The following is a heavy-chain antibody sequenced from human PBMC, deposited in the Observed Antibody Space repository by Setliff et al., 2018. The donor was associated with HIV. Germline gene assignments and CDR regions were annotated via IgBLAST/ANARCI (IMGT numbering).Heavy chain of an antibody. CDR3: AIIYYYDSSPVAFDI. D-gene: IGHD3-22*01. Sequence: GESLQISCKGSGYSFTTHWIGWVRQMPGKGLEWMGIIYPGDSDTTYSPSFQGQVTMSADKSISTAYLQWRSLKASDTAMYYCAIIYYYDSSPVAFDIWGQGTMVTVSS. J-gene: IGHJ3*02. CDR1: GYSFTTHW. CDR2: IYPGDSDT. V-gene: IGHV5-51*01.